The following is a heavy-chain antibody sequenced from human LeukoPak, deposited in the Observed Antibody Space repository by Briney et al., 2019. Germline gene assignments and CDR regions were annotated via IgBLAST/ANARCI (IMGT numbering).Heavy chain of an antibody. Sequence: PGGSLRLSCAASGFTFSSYAMHWVRQAPGKGLEWVSGISWNSGSIGYADSVKSRFTISRDNAKNSLYLQMNSLRAEDTALYYCAKDINPNLEYSSSSGCCNWFDPWGQGTLVTVSS. CDR2: ISWNSGSI. D-gene: IGHD6-6*01. V-gene: IGHV3-9*01. CDR3: AKDINPNLEYSSSSGCCNWFDP. J-gene: IGHJ5*02. CDR1: GFTFSSYA.